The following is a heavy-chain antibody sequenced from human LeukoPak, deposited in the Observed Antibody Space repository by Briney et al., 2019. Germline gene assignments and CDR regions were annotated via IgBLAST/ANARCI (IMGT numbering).Heavy chain of an antibody. Sequence: PSETLSLTCTVSGGSISSSSYYWGWIRQPPGKGLEWIGSIYYSGSTYYNPSLKSRVTISVDTSKNQFSLKLSSVTAADTAVYYCARLAVAGTGRYYYYYMDVWGKGTTVTISS. J-gene: IGHJ6*03. CDR3: ARLAVAGTGRYYYYYMDV. CDR2: IYYSGST. V-gene: IGHV4-39*01. CDR1: GGSISSSSYY. D-gene: IGHD6-19*01.